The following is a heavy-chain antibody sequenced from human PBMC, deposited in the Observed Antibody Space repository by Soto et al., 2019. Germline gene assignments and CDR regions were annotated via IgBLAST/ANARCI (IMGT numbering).Heavy chain of an antibody. D-gene: IGHD2-2*01. CDR2: IGTDGNT. CDR3: VRKYPGTRPLD. V-gene: IGHV3-23*01. CDR1: GFTFNSYA. J-gene: IGHJ4*01. Sequence: PGGSLRLSCAASGFTFNSYAMNWVRQAPGKGLAWVSAIGTDGNTYYANSVKGRFTISRDNSRTTLYLQMNSLRVEDTALYYCVRKYPGTRPLDWGQGTLVTVSS.